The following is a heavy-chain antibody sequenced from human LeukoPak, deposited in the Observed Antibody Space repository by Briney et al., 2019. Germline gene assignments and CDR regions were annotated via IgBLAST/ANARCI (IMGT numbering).Heavy chain of an antibody. Sequence: GGSLRLSCAASGFTFSSYAMHWVRQAPGKGLEWVAVISYDGSNKYYADSVKGRFTISRDNSKNTLYLQMNSLRAEDTAVYYCAKDATVTENWFDPWGQGTLVTVSS. CDR1: GFTFSSYA. V-gene: IGHV3-30*04. J-gene: IGHJ5*02. CDR3: AKDATVTENWFDP. CDR2: ISYDGSNK. D-gene: IGHD4-17*01.